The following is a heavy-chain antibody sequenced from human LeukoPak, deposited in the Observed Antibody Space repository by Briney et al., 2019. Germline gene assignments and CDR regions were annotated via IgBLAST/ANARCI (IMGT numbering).Heavy chain of an antibody. J-gene: IGHJ4*02. V-gene: IGHV4-59*12. CDR2: ISYSGST. Sequence: VKPSETLSLTCTVSGGSISGYYWSWIRQPPGKGLEWVGYISYSGSTNYNPSLKSRVTMSVDTSKNQFSLKLSSVTAADTAVYYCARGYVGYGGVYYFDYWGQGTLVTVSS. CDR3: ARGYVGYGGVYYFDY. D-gene: IGHD3-16*01. CDR1: GGSISGYY.